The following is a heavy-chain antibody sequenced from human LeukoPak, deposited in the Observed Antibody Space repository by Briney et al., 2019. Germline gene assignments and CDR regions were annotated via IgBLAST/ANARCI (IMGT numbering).Heavy chain of an antibody. D-gene: IGHD3-22*01. Sequence: VASVTVSCTVSGYTLTELSMHWVRQAPGKGLEWMGGFDPEDGETIYAQKFQGRVTMTEDTSTDTAYMELSSLRSEDTAVYYCATDKMYYYDSSGYYFVRDYWGQGTLVTVSS. CDR2: FDPEDGET. CDR1: GYTLTELS. CDR3: ATDKMYYYDSSGYYFVRDY. J-gene: IGHJ4*02. V-gene: IGHV1-24*01.